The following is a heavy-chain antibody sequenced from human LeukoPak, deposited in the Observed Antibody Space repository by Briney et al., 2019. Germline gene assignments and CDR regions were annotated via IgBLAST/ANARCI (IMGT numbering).Heavy chain of an antibody. CDR2: ISGYNGNT. CDR1: GYTFTTYN. V-gene: IGHV1-18*01. CDR3: TREWELQDWFDP. Sequence: VSVKVSCKASGYTFTTYNINWVRQAPGQGLEWMGWISGYNGNTNYAQKLQGRVTMTTDTSTSTAYMELRSLRSDDTAVYYCTREWELQDWFDPWGQGTLVTVSS. D-gene: IGHD1-26*01. J-gene: IGHJ5*02.